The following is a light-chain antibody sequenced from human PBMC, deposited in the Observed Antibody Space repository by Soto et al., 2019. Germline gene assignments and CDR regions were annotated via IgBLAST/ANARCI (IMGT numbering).Light chain of an antibody. J-gene: IGKJ1*01. V-gene: IGKV3-20*01. CDR3: QQYGSSPLT. Sequence: EIVLTQSPGTLSLSPGERATLSCRASQSVSSSYLAWYQQKPGQAPRLLIYGASSRATGIPDRFSDSGSGTDFTLTISRLEPEDVAVYYCQQYGSSPLTFGQGTKVEIK. CDR2: GAS. CDR1: QSVSSSY.